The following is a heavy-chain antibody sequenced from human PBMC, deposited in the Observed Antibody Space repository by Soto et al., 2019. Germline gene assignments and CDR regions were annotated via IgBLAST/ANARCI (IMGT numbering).Heavy chain of an antibody. CDR1: GYTFTGYY. D-gene: IGHD2-2*01. CDR3: AREVLLATSRPGQNWFDP. Sequence: ASVKVSCKASGYTFTGYYMHWVRQAPGQGLEWMGWINPNSGGTNYAQKFQGRVTMTRDTSISTAYMELSRLRSDDTAVYYCAREVLLATSRPGQNWFDPWGQGNRSTVSS. CDR2: INPNSGGT. V-gene: IGHV1-2*02. J-gene: IGHJ5*02.